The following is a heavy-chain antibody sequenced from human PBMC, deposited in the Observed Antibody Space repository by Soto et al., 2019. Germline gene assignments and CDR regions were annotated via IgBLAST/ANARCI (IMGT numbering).Heavy chain of an antibody. Sequence: PSETLSLTCAVYGGSFSGYYWSWIRQPPGKGLEWIGEINHSGSTNYNPSLKSRVTISVDTSKNQFSLKLSSVTAADTAVYYCARGRCSGGSCYHYYYYHYMDVWGKGTTVTVSS. CDR3: ARGRCSGGSCYHYYYYHYMDV. J-gene: IGHJ6*03. CDR1: GGSFSGYY. V-gene: IGHV4-34*01. CDR2: INHSGST. D-gene: IGHD2-15*01.